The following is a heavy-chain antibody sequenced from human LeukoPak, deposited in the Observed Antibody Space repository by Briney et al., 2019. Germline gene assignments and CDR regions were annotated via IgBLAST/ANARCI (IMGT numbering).Heavy chain of an antibody. CDR3: AKGLSDWLLSAFDY. J-gene: IGHJ4*02. Sequence: GGSLRLSCAASGFTFDDYAMHWVRQAPGKGLEWVSVISGSGGSTYYADSVKGRFTVSRDNSKNTLYLQMNSLRAEDTAVYYCAKGLSDWLLSAFDYWGQGTLVTVSS. CDR2: ISGSGGST. V-gene: IGHV3-23*01. D-gene: IGHD3-9*01. CDR1: GFTFDDYA.